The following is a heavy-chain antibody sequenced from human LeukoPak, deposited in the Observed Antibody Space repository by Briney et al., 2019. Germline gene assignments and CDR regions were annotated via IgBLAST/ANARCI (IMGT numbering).Heavy chain of an antibody. CDR3: AKAPQDFWSGYYPINNWFDP. V-gene: IGHV3-23*01. Sequence: GGSLRLSCVAAGFTFDSYAMHWVRQAPGKGLEWVSAISGSGGSTYYADSVKGRFTISRDNSKNTLYLQMNSLRAEDTAVYYCAKAPQDFWSGYYPINNWFDPWGQGTLVTVSS. D-gene: IGHD3-3*01. CDR1: GFTFDSYA. CDR2: ISGSGGST. J-gene: IGHJ5*02.